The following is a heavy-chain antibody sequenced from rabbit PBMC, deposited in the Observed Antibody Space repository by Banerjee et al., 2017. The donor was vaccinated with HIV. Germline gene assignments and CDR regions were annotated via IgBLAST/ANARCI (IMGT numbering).Heavy chain of an antibody. CDR2: IYVGSSGST. CDR3: ARENYDDYFNL. Sequence: QSLEESGGDLVKPGASLTLTCTASGFSFSSGYYMCWVRQAPGKGLEWIGCIYVGSSGSTYYASWAKGRFTISKISSTTVTLQMTSLTVADTATYFCARENYDDYFNLWGPGTLVTVS. D-gene: IGHD2-1*01. CDR1: GFSFSSGYY. J-gene: IGHJ4*01. V-gene: IGHV1S40*01.